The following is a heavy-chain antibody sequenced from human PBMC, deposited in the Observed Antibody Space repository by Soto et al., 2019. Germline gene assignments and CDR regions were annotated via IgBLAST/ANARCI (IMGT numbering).Heavy chain of an antibody. CDR3: ARDALATTYYDFWSGYSPAYYYGMDV. J-gene: IGHJ6*02. Sequence: ASVKVSCKASGYTFTSYGISWVRQAPGQGLEWMGWISAYNGNTNYAQKLQGRVTMTTDTSTSTAYMEMRSLRSDDTAVYYCARDALATTYYDFWSGYSPAYYYGMDVWGQGTTVTVSS. CDR2: ISAYNGNT. D-gene: IGHD3-3*01. CDR1: GYTFTSYG. V-gene: IGHV1-18*01.